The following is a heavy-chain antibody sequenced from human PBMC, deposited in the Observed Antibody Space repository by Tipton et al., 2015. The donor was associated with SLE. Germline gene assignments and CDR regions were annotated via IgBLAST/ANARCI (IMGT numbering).Heavy chain of an antibody. Sequence: TLSLTCAVYGGSFSGYYWSWIRQPPGKGLEWIGEINHSGGTNYNPSLKSRVTISVDTSKNQFSLKLSSVTAADTAVYYCAREHIVVVTSGYFDLWGRGTLVTVSS. CDR2: INHSGGT. J-gene: IGHJ2*01. CDR3: AREHIVVVTSGYFDL. CDR1: GGSFSGYY. V-gene: IGHV4-34*01. D-gene: IGHD2-21*02.